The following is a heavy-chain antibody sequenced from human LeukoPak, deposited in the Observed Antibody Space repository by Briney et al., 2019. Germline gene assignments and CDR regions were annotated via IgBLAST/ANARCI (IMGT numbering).Heavy chain of an antibody. CDR3: AKGPPSYIVVVVAATPDWFDP. Sequence: GGSLRLSCAASGFTFSSYSMNWVRQAPGKGLEWVSSISSSSSYIYYADSVKGRFTISRDNAKNTLYLQVNSLSAEDTAVYYCAKGPPSYIVVVVAATPDWFDPWGQGTLVTVSS. CDR2: ISSSSSYI. J-gene: IGHJ5*02. V-gene: IGHV3-21*04. D-gene: IGHD2-15*01. CDR1: GFTFSSYS.